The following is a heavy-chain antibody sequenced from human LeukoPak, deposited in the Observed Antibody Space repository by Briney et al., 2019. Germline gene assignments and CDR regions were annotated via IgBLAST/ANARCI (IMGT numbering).Heavy chain of an antibody. CDR3: ARGYCSGGSCYDY. Sequence: PSETLSLTCAVYGGSFSGYYWSWIRQPPGKGLEWIGEINHSGSTNYNPSLKSRVTISVDTSKNQFSLKLSSVTAADTAVCYRARGYCSGGSCYDYWGQGTLVTVSS. D-gene: IGHD2-15*01. J-gene: IGHJ4*02. CDR2: INHSGST. CDR1: GGSFSGYY. V-gene: IGHV4-34*01.